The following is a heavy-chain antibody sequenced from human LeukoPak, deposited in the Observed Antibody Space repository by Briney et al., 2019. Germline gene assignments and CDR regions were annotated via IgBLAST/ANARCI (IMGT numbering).Heavy chain of an antibody. CDR1: GGSFSGYY. J-gene: IGHJ4*02. D-gene: IGHD3-9*01. CDR2: INHSGST. Sequence: SETLSLTCAVYGGSFSGYYWSWIRQPPGKGLEWIGEINHSGSTNYNPSLKSRVTISVDTSKNQFSLKLSSVTAADTAVYYCARDFDGALHYWGQGTLVTVSS. CDR3: ARDFDGALHY. V-gene: IGHV4-34*01.